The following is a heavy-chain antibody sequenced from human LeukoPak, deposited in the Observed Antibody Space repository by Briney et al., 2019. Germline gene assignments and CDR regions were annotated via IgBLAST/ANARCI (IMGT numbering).Heavy chain of an antibody. CDR1: GFTFRTYW. D-gene: IGHD2-2*03. Sequence: GGSLRLSCAASGFTFRTYWMSWVRQAPGKGLEWVANIKQDGSDKSYVDSVKGRFTISKDNAKNSLYLQMNSLRAEDTAVYYCARVGSQSFDYWGQGTLVTVSS. V-gene: IGHV3-7*01. CDR3: ARVGSQSFDY. CDR2: IKQDGSDK. J-gene: IGHJ4*02.